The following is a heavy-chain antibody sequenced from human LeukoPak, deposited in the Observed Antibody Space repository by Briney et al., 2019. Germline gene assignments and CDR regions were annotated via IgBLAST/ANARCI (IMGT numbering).Heavy chain of an antibody. J-gene: IGHJ6*02. CDR1: GGTFSSYT. CDR2: IIPIFGTA. CDR3: ASHPAVPAAEIVVYYYYGMDV. D-gene: IGHD2-2*01. Sequence: ASVTVSCTASGGTFSSYTISWVRQAPGQGLEWMGGIIPIFGTANYAQKFQGRVTITADESTSTAYMELSSLRSEDTAVYYCASHPAVPAAEIVVYYYYGMDVWGQGTTVTVSS. V-gene: IGHV1-69*13.